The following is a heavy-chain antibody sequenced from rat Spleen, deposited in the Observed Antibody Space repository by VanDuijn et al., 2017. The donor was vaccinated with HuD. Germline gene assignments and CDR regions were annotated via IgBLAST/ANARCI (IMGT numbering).Heavy chain of an antibody. Sequence: QVQLKESGPGLVQPSETLSLTCTVSGFSLTSYSVSWVRQPSGKGPEGMGRMWYDGDTAYNSALKSRLSISRDTSKNQVFLKMSSLKTEDTATYYCARPSFNYYVMDAWGQGASVTVSS. CDR1: GFSLTSYS. CDR2: MWYDGDT. V-gene: IGHV2-34*01. CDR3: ARPSFNYYVMDA. J-gene: IGHJ4*01. D-gene: IGHD1-3*01.